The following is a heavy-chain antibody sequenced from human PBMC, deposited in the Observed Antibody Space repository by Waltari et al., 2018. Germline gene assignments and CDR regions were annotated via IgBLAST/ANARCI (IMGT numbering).Heavy chain of an antibody. CDR3: ARVCGGTGPSGYSSSWYLFTYYYMDV. D-gene: IGHD6-13*01. CDR1: GYSISSGYY. CDR2: IYHSGST. J-gene: IGHJ6*03. Sequence: QVQLQESGPGLVKPSETLSLTCAVSGYSISSGYYRGWIRQPPGKGLEGLGSIYHSGSTYYNPSLKSRVTISVDTSKNQFSLKLSSVTAADTAVYYCARVCGGTGPSGYSSSWYLFTYYYMDVWGKGTTVTVSS. V-gene: IGHV4-38-2*01.